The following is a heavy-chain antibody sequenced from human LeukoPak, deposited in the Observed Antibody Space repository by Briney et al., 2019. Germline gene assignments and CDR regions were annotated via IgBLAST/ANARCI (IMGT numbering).Heavy chain of an antibody. CDR3: AKDNLGRVPEVSARRMDV. D-gene: IGHD1-14*01. CDR1: GFTFDDYA. CDR2: ISWNSGSI. J-gene: IGHJ6*02. V-gene: IGHV3-9*01. Sequence: GGSLRLSCAASGFTFDDYAMHWVRQAPGKGLEWVSGISWNSGSIGYADSVKGRFTISRDNAKNSLYLQMNSLRAEDTALYYCAKDNLGRVPEVSARRMDVWGQGTTVTVSS.